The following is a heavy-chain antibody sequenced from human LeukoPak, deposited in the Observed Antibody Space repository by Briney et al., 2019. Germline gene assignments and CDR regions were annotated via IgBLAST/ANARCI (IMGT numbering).Heavy chain of an antibody. CDR2: ISSSSSYI. V-gene: IGHV3-21*01. Sequence: GGSLRLSCAASGFTFSTYSMNWVRQAPGKGLEWVSSISSSSSYIYYADSVKGQFTISRDNAKNSLYLQMNSLRAEDTAVYYCARLAVTGEDDSFDYWGQGTLDTVSS. D-gene: IGHD6-19*01. J-gene: IGHJ4*02. CDR1: GFTFSTYS. CDR3: ARLAVTGEDDSFDY.